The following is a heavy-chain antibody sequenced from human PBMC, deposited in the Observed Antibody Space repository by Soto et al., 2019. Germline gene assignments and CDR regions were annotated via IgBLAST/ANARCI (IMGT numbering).Heavy chain of an antibody. CDR1: GFTFSSYW. CDR3: ARDVLLWFGEPVFSPPDY. V-gene: IGHV3-7*05. Sequence: EVQLVESGGGLVQPGGSLRLSCAASGFTFSSYWMSWVRQAPGKGLEWVANIKQDGSEKYYVDSVKGRFTISRDNAKNSLYLQMNSRRDEDTAVYYCARDVLLWFGEPVFSPPDYWGQGTLDTVSS. CDR2: IKQDGSEK. D-gene: IGHD3-10*01. J-gene: IGHJ4*02.